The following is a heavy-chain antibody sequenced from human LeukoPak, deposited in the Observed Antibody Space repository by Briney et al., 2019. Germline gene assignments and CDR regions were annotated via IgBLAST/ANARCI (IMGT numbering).Heavy chain of an antibody. Sequence: SQTLSLTCTLSGGSIINGDYYWSWIRQPPGKGLEWIGYIYDDGSTYYNPSLKSRVTISIDTSKNQFSLNLRSVTAAGTAVYYCARLTGSGELFDSWGQGTLVTVSS. V-gene: IGHV4-30-4*01. CDR2: IYDDGST. CDR3: ARLTGSGELFDS. D-gene: IGHD1-14*01. CDR1: GGSIINGDYY. J-gene: IGHJ4*02.